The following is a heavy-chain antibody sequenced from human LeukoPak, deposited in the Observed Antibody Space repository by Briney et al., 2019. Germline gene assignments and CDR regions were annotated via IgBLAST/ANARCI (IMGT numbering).Heavy chain of an antibody. D-gene: IGHD2-15*01. J-gene: IGHJ4*02. CDR3: ARDWGYCNGGSCFLFDS. V-gene: IGHV3-11*05. CDR2: ISSSSSYT. CDR1: GFSFSDYY. Sequence: TGGSLRLSCVASGFSFSDYYMIWIRQAPGKGLEWVAYISSSSSYTDYADSVKGRFTISRDNVKNSLYLQMNSLRAEDTAVYYCARDWGYCNGGSCFLFDSWGQGTLVTVSS.